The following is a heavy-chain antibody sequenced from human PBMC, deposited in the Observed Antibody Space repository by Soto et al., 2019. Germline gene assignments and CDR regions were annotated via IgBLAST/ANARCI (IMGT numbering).Heavy chain of an antibody. Sequence: QVQLQESGPGLVKPSQTLSLTCTVSGGSISTGGYYWTWIRQHPGKGLEWIGYIYYSGSTYDNPSLKNRVTIAVDTSKNQFSLKLSSVTAADTAVYYCARGLSVTLFDNWGQGTLVTVSS. CDR2: IYYSGST. CDR1: GGSISTGGYY. V-gene: IGHV4-31*03. J-gene: IGHJ4*02. D-gene: IGHD4-17*01. CDR3: ARGLSVTLFDN.